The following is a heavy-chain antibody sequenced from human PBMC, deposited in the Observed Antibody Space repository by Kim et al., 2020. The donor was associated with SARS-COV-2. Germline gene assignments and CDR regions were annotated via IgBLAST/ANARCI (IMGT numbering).Heavy chain of an antibody. J-gene: IGHJ3*02. CDR2: IYYSGST. CDR3: ARLYAWEAAAGTDAFDI. V-gene: IGHV4-39*01. D-gene: IGHD6-13*01. CDR1: GGSISSSSYY. Sequence: SETLSLTCTVSGGSISSSSYYWGWIRQPPGKGLEWIGSIYYSGSTYYNPSLKSRVTISVDTSKNQFSLKLSSVTAADTAVYYCARLYAWEAAAGTDAFDIWGQGTMVTVSS.